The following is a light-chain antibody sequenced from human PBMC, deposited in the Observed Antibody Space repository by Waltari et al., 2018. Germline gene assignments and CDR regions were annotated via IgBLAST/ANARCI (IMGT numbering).Light chain of an antibody. CDR1: QSISSY. J-gene: IGKJ3*01. CDR2: AAS. V-gene: IGKV1-39*01. CDR3: QQSYNTPPT. Sequence: DIQMTQSPSSLSASVGARVTITCRASQSISSYLNWYQQKPGKAPKVLIYAASSLQSGVPSRFSGSGSGTDFTLTISSLQPEDFATYYCQQSYNTPPTFGPGTKVDIK.